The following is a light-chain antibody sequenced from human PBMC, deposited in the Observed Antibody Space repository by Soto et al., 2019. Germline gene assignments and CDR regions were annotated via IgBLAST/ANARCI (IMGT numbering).Light chain of an antibody. CDR2: GNT. V-gene: IGLV1-40*01. CDR3: AAWDDSLSGPV. CDR1: NSNLGTGYD. Sequence: QSVLAQPPSVSGAPGQRVTIPCTGNNSNLGTGYDVHWYQQLPGAAPKLLIYGNTNRPSGVPDRFSGSKSGTSASLAISGLRSEDEADYYCAAWDDSLSGPVFGGGTKLTVL. J-gene: IGLJ3*02.